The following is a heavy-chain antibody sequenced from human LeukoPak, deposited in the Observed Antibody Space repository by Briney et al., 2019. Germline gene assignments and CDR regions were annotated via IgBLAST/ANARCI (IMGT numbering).Heavy chain of an antibody. V-gene: IGHV3-11*04. CDR3: STDPRLLIY. CDR2: ISSSGSTI. J-gene: IGHJ4*01. Sequence: GGSLRLSCAASGFTFSDYYMSWIRQAPGKGLEWISYISSSGSTIYYADSVKGRFTISRDNAKNSLYLQMNSLRAEDTALYYCSTDPRLLIYWGHGTLVTVSS. D-gene: IGHD2-8*01. CDR1: GFTFSDYY.